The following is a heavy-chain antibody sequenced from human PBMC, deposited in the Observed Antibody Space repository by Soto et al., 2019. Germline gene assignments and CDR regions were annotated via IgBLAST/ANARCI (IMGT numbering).Heavy chain of an antibody. D-gene: IGHD6-6*01. Sequence: QVQLQQWGAGLLKPSETLSLTCAVYGGSFSGYYWSWIRQPPGKGLEWIGEINHSGGTTYNPSLKSRVTISEATSKNQFSLKLSSVTAADTAMFYCARRSLSRLSYVFDIWGQGTMVTVSS. CDR1: GGSFSGYY. J-gene: IGHJ3*02. V-gene: IGHV4-34*01. CDR3: ARRSLSRLSYVFDI. CDR2: INHSGGT.